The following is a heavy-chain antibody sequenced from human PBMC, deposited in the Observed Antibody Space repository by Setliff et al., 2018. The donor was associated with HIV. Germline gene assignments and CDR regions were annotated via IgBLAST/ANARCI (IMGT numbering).Heavy chain of an antibody. CDR1: GGSFSDYY. V-gene: IGHV4-34*01. D-gene: IGHD2-15*01. J-gene: IGHJ5*01. CDR2: IDHRGRT. Sequence: SSPLSLPCAVSGGSFSDYYWNWIRQTPGKGLEWLGEIDHRGRTNYNPSLKNRVTISRDTSKNQFSLRLSSTTVADTAVYYCARGFEGFCSGGSCHWFDSWGQGTLVTVSS. CDR3: ARGFEGFCSGGSCHWFDS.